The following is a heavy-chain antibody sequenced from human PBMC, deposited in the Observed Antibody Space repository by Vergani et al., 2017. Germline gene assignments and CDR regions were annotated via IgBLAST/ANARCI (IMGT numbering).Heavy chain of an antibody. V-gene: IGHV4-61*02. CDR3: ARGQLPPDY. CDR1: GGSISSGDYY. Sequence: QVQLQESGPGLVKPSQTLSLSCSVSGGSISSGDYYWTWIRQPAGKGLQYLGRIYTSGSTNYNPSLKSRVTISVDTSKNQFSLKLSSVTAADTAVYYCARGQLPPDYWGQGTLVTVSS. CDR2: IYTSGST. D-gene: IGHD2-2*01. J-gene: IGHJ4*02.